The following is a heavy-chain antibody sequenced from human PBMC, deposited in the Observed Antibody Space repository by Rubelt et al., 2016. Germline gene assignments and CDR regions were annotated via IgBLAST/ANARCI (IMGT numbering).Heavy chain of an antibody. CDR2: IDPSDSYT. Sequence: QMPGKGLEWMGRIDPSDSYTNYSPSFQGHVTISADKSISTAYLQWSSLKASDTAMYYCARHRDCSSTSCYGAPVYGMDVWGQGTTVTVSS. D-gene: IGHD2-2*01. V-gene: IGHV5-10-1*01. J-gene: IGHJ6*02. CDR3: ARHRDCSSTSCYGAPVYGMDV.